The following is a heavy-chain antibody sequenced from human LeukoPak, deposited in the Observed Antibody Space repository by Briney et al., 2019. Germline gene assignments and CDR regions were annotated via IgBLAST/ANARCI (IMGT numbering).Heavy chain of an antibody. CDR2: FYVGGAT. D-gene: IGHD6-13*01. Sequence: GGSLRLSCAVSGFSVTNNYMSWVRQAPGKGLEWVSVFYVGGATYYADSVKGRFTISRDPSKNTVYLQMSSLRAEDTAVYYCAGIWGLSSSWSWGFEFWGQGTLVTVSS. J-gene: IGHJ4*02. CDR3: AGIWGLSSSWSWGFEF. CDR1: GFSVTNNY. V-gene: IGHV3-53*01.